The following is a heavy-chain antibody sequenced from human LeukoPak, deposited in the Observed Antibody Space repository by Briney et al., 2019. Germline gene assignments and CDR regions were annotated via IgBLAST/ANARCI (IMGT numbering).Heavy chain of an antibody. CDR3: ARDPSPAYCGGDCYSENYFDY. CDR1: GGTFSSYA. D-gene: IGHD2-21*02. CDR2: IIPIFGTA. Sequence: AASVNVSCKASGGTFSSYAISWVRQAPGQGLEWMGGIIPIFGTANYAQKFQGRVTITADESTSTAYMALSSLRSEDTAVYYCARDPSPAYCGGDCYSENYFDYWGQGTLVTVSS. V-gene: IGHV1-69*13. J-gene: IGHJ4*02.